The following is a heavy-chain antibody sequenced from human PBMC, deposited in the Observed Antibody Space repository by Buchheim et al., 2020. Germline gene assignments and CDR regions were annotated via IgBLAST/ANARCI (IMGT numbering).Heavy chain of an antibody. CDR3: ARTCRGNLEWLSPHYYYMDV. CDR2: IYYSGST. V-gene: IGHV4-59*01. CDR1: GGSISSYY. D-gene: IGHD3-3*01. J-gene: IGHJ6*03. Sequence: QVQLQESGPGLVKPSETLSLTCTVSGGSISSYYWSWIRQPPGKGLEWIGYIYYSGSTNYNPSLKSRVTISVDTSKNQFSLKLSSVTAADTAVYYCARTCRGNLEWLSPHYYYMDVWGKGTT.